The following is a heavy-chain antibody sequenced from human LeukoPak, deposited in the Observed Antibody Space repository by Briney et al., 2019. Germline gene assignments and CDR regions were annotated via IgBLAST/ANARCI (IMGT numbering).Heavy chain of an antibody. CDR1: GFTFSHSW. CDR3: AKERSGGYYFDY. V-gene: IGHV3-23*01. Sequence: GGSLRLSCVASGFTFSHSWMTWVRQAPGKGPEWVSTISASGGATSYADSVKGRFTISRDTSENALYLQMSSLRAEDTAIYYCAKERSGGYYFDYWGQGTLVTVSS. J-gene: IGHJ4*02. CDR2: ISASGGAT. D-gene: IGHD6-19*01.